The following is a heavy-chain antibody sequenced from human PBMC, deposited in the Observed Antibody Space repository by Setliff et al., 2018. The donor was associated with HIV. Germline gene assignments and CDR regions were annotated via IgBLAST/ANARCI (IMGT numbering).Heavy chain of an antibody. D-gene: IGHD2-15*01. CDR3: AREGFHNSYSPYLDV. CDR1: DGSISNYY. V-gene: IGHV4-4*07. J-gene: IGHJ6*03. CDR2: IFTSGTT. Sequence: SETLSLPCTVSDGSISNYYWNWIRQPAGKGLEWIGRIFTSGTTNYNPSLRSRVTISVDTSNNQFSLRLSSVTAADTDVYYCAREGFHNSYSPYLDVWGIGTTVTVSS.